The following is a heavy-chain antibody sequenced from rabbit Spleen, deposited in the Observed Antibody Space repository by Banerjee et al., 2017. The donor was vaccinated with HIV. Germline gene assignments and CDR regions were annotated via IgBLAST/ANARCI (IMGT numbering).Heavy chain of an antibody. Sequence: QEQLVESGGGLVQPEGSLTLTCTASGFSFSGSQWICWVRQAPGEGLKWIACIYTKNSHTYYASWAKGRFTISTTSSTVDLTMTSLTAADTATYFCARDTSSSFSSYGMDLWGPGTLVTVS. CDR3: ARDTSSSFSSYGMDL. V-gene: IGHV1S45*01. D-gene: IGHD1-1*01. CDR1: GFSFSGSQW. CDR2: IYTKNSHT. J-gene: IGHJ6*01.